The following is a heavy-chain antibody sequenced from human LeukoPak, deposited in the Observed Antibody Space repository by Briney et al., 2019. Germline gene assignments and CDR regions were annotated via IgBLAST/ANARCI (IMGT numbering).Heavy chain of an antibody. Sequence: ASVTVSCKASGYTFTSYGISWVRQAPGQGLEWMGWISAYNGNTNYAQKLQGRVTMTTDTSTSTAYMELRSLRSDDTAVYYCARRGSSGWYSGPTFDYWGQGTLVTVSS. J-gene: IGHJ4*02. CDR1: GYTFTSYG. CDR3: ARRGSSGWYSGPTFDY. D-gene: IGHD6-19*01. V-gene: IGHV1-18*01. CDR2: ISAYNGNT.